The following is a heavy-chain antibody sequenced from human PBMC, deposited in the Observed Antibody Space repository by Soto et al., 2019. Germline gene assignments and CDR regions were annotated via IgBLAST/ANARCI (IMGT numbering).Heavy chain of an antibody. V-gene: IGHV3-23*01. Sequence: GGSLRLSCGASGFTFSSYAMSWVRQAPGKGLDRVSVISGSGGITYSADSVKGRFTISRDNSKNILYLQMNSLRAEDTAVYYCAKGITDTGGYYYYSMDVWGQGTAVTVYS. D-gene: IGHD3-16*01. CDR3: AKGITDTGGYYYYSMDV. CDR1: GFTFSSYA. CDR2: ISGSGGIT. J-gene: IGHJ6*02.